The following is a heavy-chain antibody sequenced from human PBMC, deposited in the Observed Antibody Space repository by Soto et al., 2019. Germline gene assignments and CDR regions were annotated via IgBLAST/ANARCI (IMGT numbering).Heavy chain of an antibody. J-gene: IGHJ6*02. CDR3: ARDAHSGGAPGCRAMDV. Sequence: QVQLVQSGAEVKKPGASVKVSCKASGYTFTSDGVSWVRQAPGQGLEWMGWISGYNGNTNYAQRFRDRVTLTTDTSTSTADMGLRGLRSDDSAVYYCARDAHSGGAPGCRAMDVWGQGTTITVSS. CDR1: GYTFTSDG. CDR2: ISGYNGNT. V-gene: IGHV1-18*04. D-gene: IGHD2-21*01.